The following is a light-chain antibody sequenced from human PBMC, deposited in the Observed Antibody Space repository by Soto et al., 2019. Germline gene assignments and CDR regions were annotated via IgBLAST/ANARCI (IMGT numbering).Light chain of an antibody. CDR1: SSDVGGYNY. Sequence: QSALTQPASVSGSPGQSITISCTGTSSDVGGYNYVSLYQQHPGKAPKLVIYEVINRPSGVSNRFSGYKSGNTASLTISGLQAVGEADSSCSSHTSSRTTVFGGGTQLTVL. V-gene: IGLV2-14*01. CDR3: SSHTSSRTTV. CDR2: EVI. J-gene: IGLJ3*02.